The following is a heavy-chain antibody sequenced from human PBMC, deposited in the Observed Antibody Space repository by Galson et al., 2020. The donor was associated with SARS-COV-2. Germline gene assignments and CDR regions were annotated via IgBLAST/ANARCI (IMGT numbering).Heavy chain of an antibody. Sequence: GESLKISCAASGFAFSSNTMNWIRQAPGKGLEWVSSISPSGSDVSLADSVKGRFTISRDNAKNSLYLQMNSLRAEDTAIYYCAGRLGYDSGGSEERFWGKGTLVTVSS. D-gene: IGHD5-12*01. V-gene: IGHV3-21*01. CDR2: ISPSGSDV. J-gene: IGHJ4*02. CDR3: AGRLGYDSGGSEERF. CDR1: GFAFSSNT.